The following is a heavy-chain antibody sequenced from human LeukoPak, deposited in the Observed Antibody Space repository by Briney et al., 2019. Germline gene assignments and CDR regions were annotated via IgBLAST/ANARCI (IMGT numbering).Heavy chain of an antibody. D-gene: IGHD3-10*01. Sequence: GSLRLSCAASGFTFSRYYMTWIRQPPGKGLEWIGEINHSGSTNYNPSLKSRVTISVDTSKNQFSLKLRSVTAADTAVYYCARAGWFGELYGPLDSWGQGTLVIVSS. V-gene: IGHV4-34*01. CDR2: INHSGST. J-gene: IGHJ4*02. CDR3: ARAGWFGELYGPLDS. CDR1: GFTFSRYY.